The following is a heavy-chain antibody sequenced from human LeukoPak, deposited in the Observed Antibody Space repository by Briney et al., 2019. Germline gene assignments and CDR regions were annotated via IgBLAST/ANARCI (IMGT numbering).Heavy chain of an antibody. D-gene: IGHD3-3*01. Sequence: SETLSLTCTVSGGSISSGSYYWSWIRQPAGKGLESIGRIYTSGSTNYNPSLNSRVTISVDTSKNQFSLKLSSVTAADTAVYYCARVGYDFWSGLEYGMDVWGQGTTVTVSS. J-gene: IGHJ6*02. CDR1: GGSISSGSYY. CDR2: IYTSGST. CDR3: ARVGYDFWSGLEYGMDV. V-gene: IGHV4-61*02.